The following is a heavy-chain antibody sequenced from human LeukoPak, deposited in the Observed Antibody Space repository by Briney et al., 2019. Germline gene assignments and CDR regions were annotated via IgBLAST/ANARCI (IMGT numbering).Heavy chain of an antibody. CDR1: GFTFFNYA. J-gene: IGHJ4*02. D-gene: IGHD6-13*01. V-gene: IGHV3-23*01. CDR2: ISGGGTST. CDR3: AKDSSSWYWHDPPYYFDY. Sequence: GGSLRLSCAASGFTFFNYAMSWVRQAPGKGLEWVSVISGGGTSTYYADSVKGRFTISRDNSKKTLYLQMNTLRAEDTAVYYCAKDSSSWYWHDPPYYFDYWGQGTLVTVSS.